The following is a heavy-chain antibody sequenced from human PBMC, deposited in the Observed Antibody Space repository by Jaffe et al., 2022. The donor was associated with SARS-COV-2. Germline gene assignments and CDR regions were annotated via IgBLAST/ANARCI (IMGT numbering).Heavy chain of an antibody. J-gene: IGHJ4*02. CDR2: ISGSGGST. Sequence: EVQLLESGGGLVQPGGSLRLSCAASGFTFSSYSMSWVRQAPGKGLEWVSAISGSGGSTYYADSVKGRFTISRDNSKNTLDLQMNSLRDEDTALYYCAKDHAAGAGKRGGFDYWGQGTLVAVSS. V-gene: IGHV3-23*01. D-gene: IGHD6-19*01. CDR1: GFTFSSYS. CDR3: AKDHAAGAGKRGGFDY.